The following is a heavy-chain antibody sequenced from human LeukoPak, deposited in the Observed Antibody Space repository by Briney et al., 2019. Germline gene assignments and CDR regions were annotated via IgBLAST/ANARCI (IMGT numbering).Heavy chain of an antibody. CDR1: GYTFTSYA. CDR2: ISAYNGNT. V-gene: IGHV1-18*01. CDR3: ARGGGGFFFGEPPDAFDI. J-gene: IGHJ3*02. D-gene: IGHD3-10*01. Sequence: ASVKVSCKASGYTFTSYAMHWVRQAPGQGLEWMGWISAYNGNTNYAQKLQGRVTMTTDTSTSTAYMELRSLRSDDTAVYYCARGGGGFFFGEPPDAFDIWGQGTMVTVSS.